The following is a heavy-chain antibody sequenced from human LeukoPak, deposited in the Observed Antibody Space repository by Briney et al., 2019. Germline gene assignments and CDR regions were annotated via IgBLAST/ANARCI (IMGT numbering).Heavy chain of an antibody. Sequence: PSETLSLTCAVSGGSISSGGYSWSWIRQPPGEGLEWIGYIYHSGSTYYNPSLKSRVTISVDRSKNQFSLKLSSVTAADTAVYYCARRKIYSYGYDYWGQGTLVTVSS. V-gene: IGHV4-30-2*01. J-gene: IGHJ4*02. CDR1: GGSISSGGYS. CDR3: ARRKIYSYGYDY. D-gene: IGHD5-18*01. CDR2: IYHSGST.